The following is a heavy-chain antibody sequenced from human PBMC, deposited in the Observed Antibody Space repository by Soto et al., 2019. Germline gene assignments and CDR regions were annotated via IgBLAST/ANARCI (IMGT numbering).Heavy chain of an antibody. CDR3: AMHADGSERHRLDY. Sequence: SVQVSRKASGGTFSSYTISWVRQAPGQGLEWMGRIIPILGIANYAQKFQGRVTITADKSPSTAYMELSSLRSEDTAVYYCAMHADGSERHRLDYWGQGTLVSVSS. J-gene: IGHJ4*02. CDR1: GGTFSSYT. D-gene: IGHD1-1*01. V-gene: IGHV1-69*02. CDR2: IIPILGIA.